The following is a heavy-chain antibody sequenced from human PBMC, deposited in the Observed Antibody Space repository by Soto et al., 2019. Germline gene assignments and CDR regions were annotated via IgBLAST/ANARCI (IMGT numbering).Heavy chain of an antibody. V-gene: IGHV1-3*01. CDR1: GYTFTSYA. D-gene: IGHD3-3*01. Sequence: ASVKVSCKASGYTFTSYAMHWVRQAPGQRLEWMGWLNAGNGNTKYSQKFQGRVTITRDTSASTAYMELSSLGSEDTAVYYGARGYYDFWSGYYTGMVHGTYNWSDPWGQGTLVTVSS. CDR3: ARGYYDFWSGYYTGMVHGTYNWSDP. CDR2: LNAGNGNT. J-gene: IGHJ5*02.